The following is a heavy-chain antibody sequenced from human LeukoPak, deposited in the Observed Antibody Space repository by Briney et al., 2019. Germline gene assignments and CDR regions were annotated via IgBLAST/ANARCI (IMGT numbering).Heavy chain of an antibody. CDR1: GGSISSSSYY. J-gene: IGHJ4*02. CDR2: IYYSGST. V-gene: IGHV4-39*01. CDR3: ARLTWVTFDY. D-gene: IGHD4-23*01. Sequence: SETLSLTCTVSGGSISSSSYYWGWIRQPPGKGLEWIGSIYYSGSTYYNPSLKSRVTISVDTSKNQFSLRLSSVTAADTAVYCCARLTWVTFDYWGQGTLVTVSS.